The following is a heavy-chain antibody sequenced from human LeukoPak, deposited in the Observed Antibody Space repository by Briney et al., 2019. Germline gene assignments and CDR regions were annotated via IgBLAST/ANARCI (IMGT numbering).Heavy chain of an antibody. CDR1: GGSISGYY. V-gene: IGHV4-59*01. J-gene: IGHJ4*02. Sequence: SETLSLTCTVSGGSISGYYWSWIRQPPGKGLEWIGYIYYTGSTNHNPSLKSRVTISVDTSKDQFSLKLSSVTAADTALYYCARGRGYFDYWGQGTLVTVSS. CDR2: IYYTGST. CDR3: ARGRGYFDY. D-gene: IGHD3-16*01.